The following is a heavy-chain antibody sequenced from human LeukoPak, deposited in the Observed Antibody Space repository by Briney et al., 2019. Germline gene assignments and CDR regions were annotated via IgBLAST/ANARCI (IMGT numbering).Heavy chain of an antibody. CDR2: IIPILGIA. J-gene: IGHJ6*02. CDR3: ARDYSQYQLLSNYYYYGMDV. V-gene: IGHV1-69*04. D-gene: IGHD2-2*01. Sequence: SVKVSCKASGGTFSSYAISWVRPAPGQGLEWMGRIIPILGIANYAQKFQGRVTITADKSTSTAYMELSSLRSEDTAVYYCARDYSQYQLLSNYYYYGMDVWGQGTTVTVSS. CDR1: GGTFSSYA.